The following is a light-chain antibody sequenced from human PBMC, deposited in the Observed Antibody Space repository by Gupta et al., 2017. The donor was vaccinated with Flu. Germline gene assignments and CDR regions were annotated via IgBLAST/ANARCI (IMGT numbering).Light chain of an antibody. Sequence: VSWYQQHPGKAPKVILFEVSHRPSGVSSRFSGSKAGSAASLTISGLQEEDEANYYCSSRTTISSTSYVVFGGGTRLTVL. V-gene: IGLV2-14*03. CDR3: SSRTTISSTSYVV. CDR2: EVS. J-gene: IGLJ2*01.